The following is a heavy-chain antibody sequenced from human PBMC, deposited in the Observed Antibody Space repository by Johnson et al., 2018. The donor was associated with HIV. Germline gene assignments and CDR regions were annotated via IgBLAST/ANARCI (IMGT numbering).Heavy chain of an antibody. Sequence: QVQLVESGGGVVQPGRSLRLSCAASGFTFSSYAMHWVRQAPGKGLEWVAVISYDGSNKYYADSVTGRFTISRDNSKNTLYLQMNSLGAGDTAVYYCARGERFGGTQEAFDIWGQGTMVTVSS. D-gene: IGHD1-26*01. V-gene: IGHV3-30*14. CDR1: GFTFSSYA. CDR2: ISYDGSNK. CDR3: ARGERFGGTQEAFDI. J-gene: IGHJ3*02.